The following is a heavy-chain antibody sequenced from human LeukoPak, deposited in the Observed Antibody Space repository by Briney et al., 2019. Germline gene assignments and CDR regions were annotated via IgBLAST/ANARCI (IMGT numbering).Heavy chain of an antibody. D-gene: IGHD3-22*01. CDR3: VREVVFDSSGHYYYNY. CDR1: GYTFTDYY. CDR2: INPDSGGT. Sequence: GASVKVSCKTSGYTFTDYYIHWVRQAPGQGLEWMAWINPDSGGTDYAQKFHGRFTMTTDTSISTAYMELSRLRSDDTAVYYCVREVVFDSSGHYYYNYWGQGTLVTVSS. J-gene: IGHJ4*02. V-gene: IGHV1-2*02.